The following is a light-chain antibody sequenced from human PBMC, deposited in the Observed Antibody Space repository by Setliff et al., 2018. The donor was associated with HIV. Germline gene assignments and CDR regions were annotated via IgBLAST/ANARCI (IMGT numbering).Light chain of an antibody. Sequence: SYELTQPPSVSVAPGKTARITCGGNNSGSKSVHWYQQKPGQAPVLVVYDDNDRPSGIPERFSDSNSGHTATLTISRVEAGDEADYYCQVWDGNSDHYVFGTGTKVTVL. J-gene: IGLJ1*01. V-gene: IGLV3-21*03. CDR3: QVWDGNSDHYV. CDR2: DDN. CDR1: NSGSKS.